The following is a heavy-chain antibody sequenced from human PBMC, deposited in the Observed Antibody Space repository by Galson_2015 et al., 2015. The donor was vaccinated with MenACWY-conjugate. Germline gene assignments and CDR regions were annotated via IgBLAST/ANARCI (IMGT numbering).Heavy chain of an antibody. V-gene: IGHV3-23*01. CDR1: DFIFSSRA. CDR2: ISGSPGTT. CDR3: VKEEESGYSYAET. D-gene: IGHD5-12*01. J-gene: IGHJ5*02. Sequence: SPRLSCAAPDFIFSSRAMSWVRQAPGKGLEWVAAISGSPGTTFYADSVRGRFTISRDKSQNTLYLQMNSLRAEDTAVYYCVKEEESGYSYAETWGQGTLVTVSS.